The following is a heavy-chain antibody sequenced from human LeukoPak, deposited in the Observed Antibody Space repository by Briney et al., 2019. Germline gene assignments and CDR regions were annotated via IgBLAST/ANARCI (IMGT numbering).Heavy chain of an antibody. CDR2: IYYSGST. CDR3: ARDLRLDGSVFDY. D-gene: IGHD3-10*01. V-gene: IGHV4-59*01. Sequence: SETLSLTCTVSGGSISSYYWSWIRQPPGQGLEWIGYIYYSGSTNYNPSLKSRVTISVDTSKNQFSLKLSSVTAADTAVYYCARDLRLDGSVFDYWGQGTLVTVSS. CDR1: GGSISSYY. J-gene: IGHJ4*02.